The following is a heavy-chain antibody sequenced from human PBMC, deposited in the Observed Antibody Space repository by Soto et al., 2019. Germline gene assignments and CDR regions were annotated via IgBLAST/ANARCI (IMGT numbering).Heavy chain of an antibody. CDR2: INTGNGNT. CDR1: GYTFTSYA. V-gene: IGHV1-3*05. D-gene: IGHD2-15*01. CDR3: ARDLGYALPDY. Sequence: QVQLVQSEAEEKKPGASVKVSCKASGYTFTSYAMHWVREAPGQRLEWRGWINTGNGNTKYSQTFQGRVTITRDTSASTAYMELSSLRSEDTAVYSCARDLGYALPDYWGQGTLVTVSS. J-gene: IGHJ4*02.